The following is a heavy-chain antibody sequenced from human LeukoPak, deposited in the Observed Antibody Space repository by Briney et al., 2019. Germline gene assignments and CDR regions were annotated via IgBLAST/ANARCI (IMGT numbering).Heavy chain of an antibody. CDR1: GFTFSNYA. J-gene: IGHJ4*02. V-gene: IGHV3-23*01. Sequence: GGSLRLSCAASGFTFSNYAMSWVRQAPGKGLEWVSAITGSGGTTYYVDSVKGRFTISRDNSENTLFLQMNSLRAEDTALYYCAKNAACSGWPIDYWGQGTLVTVSS. D-gene: IGHD6-19*01. CDR2: ITGSGGTT. CDR3: AKNAACSGWPIDY.